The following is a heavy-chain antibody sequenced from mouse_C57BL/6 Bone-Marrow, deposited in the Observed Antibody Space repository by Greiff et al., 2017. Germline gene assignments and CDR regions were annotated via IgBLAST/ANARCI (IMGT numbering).Heavy chain of an antibody. D-gene: IGHD2-4*01. CDR2: IWRGGST. CDR3: AKNWDYDNYYAMDY. Sequence: QVQLKESGPGLVQPSQSLSITCTVSGFSLTSYGVHWVRQSPGKGLEWLGVIWRGGSTDYNAAFMSRLSITKDNSKSQVFFKMNILQADDTAIYYCAKNWDYDNYYAMDYWGQGTSVTVSS. V-gene: IGHV2-5*01. CDR1: GFSLTSYG. J-gene: IGHJ4*01.